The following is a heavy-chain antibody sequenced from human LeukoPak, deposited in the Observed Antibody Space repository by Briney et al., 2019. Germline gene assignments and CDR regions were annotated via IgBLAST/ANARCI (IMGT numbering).Heavy chain of an antibody. J-gene: IGHJ4*02. D-gene: IGHD2-2*01. V-gene: IGHV3-66*01. CDR3: ARGLNVVVPAAMNYFDY. CDR2: IYSGGST. Sequence: GGSLRLSCAASGFTVSSNYMSWVRQAPGKGLEWVSVIYSGGSTYYADSVKGRFTISRDNSKNTLYLQMNSLRAEGTAVYYCARGLNVVVPAAMNYFDYWGQGTLVTVSS. CDR1: GFTVSSNY.